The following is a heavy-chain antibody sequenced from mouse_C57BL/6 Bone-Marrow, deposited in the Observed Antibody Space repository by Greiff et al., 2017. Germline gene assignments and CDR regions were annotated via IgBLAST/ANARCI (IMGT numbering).Heavy chain of an antibody. CDR1: GYTFTSYW. J-gene: IGHJ1*03. V-gene: IGHV1-61*01. CDR2: IYPSDSET. Sequence: VQLKQPGAELVRPGSSVKLSCKASGYTFTSYWMDWVKQRPGQGLEWIGNIYPSDSETHYNQKFKDKATLTVDKSSSTAYMQLSSLTSEDAAVYYCAFYYGSDVWGTGTTVTVSS. D-gene: IGHD2-2*01. CDR3: AFYYGSDV.